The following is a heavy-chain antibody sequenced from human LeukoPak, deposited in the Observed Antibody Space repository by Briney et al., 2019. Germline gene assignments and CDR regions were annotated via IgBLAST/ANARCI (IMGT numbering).Heavy chain of an antibody. D-gene: IGHD1/OR15-1a*01. CDR2: IRPYGSEE. J-gene: IGHJ6*04. CDR3: ARFGITATLDV. Sequence: GGSLRLSCAASGFTFSSYWMSWIRQAPGKGLEWVANIRPYGSEEYYVDSLKGRFTISRDNAKNSLYLQVNSLRAEDTAVYSCARFGITATLDVWGKGTTVTVSS. CDR1: GFTFSSYW. V-gene: IGHV3-7*01.